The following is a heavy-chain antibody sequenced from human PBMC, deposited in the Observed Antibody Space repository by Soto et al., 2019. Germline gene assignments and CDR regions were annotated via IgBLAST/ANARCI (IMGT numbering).Heavy chain of an antibody. CDR2: INHSGST. CDR1: GGSFSGYY. CDR3: ARGDDRYCSSTSCYAGGNFDC. Sequence: QVQLQQWGAGLLKPSETLSLTCAVYGGSFSGYYWSWIRQPPGKGLEWIGEINHSGSTNYNPSLKSRVTISVDTSKNQFSLNLSSVTAADTAVYYCARGDDRYCSSTSCYAGGNFDCWGQGTLVTVSS. D-gene: IGHD2-2*01. V-gene: IGHV4-34*01. J-gene: IGHJ4*02.